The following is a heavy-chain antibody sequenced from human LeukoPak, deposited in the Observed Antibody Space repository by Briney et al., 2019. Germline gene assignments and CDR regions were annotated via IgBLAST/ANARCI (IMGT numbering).Heavy chain of an antibody. CDR2: IKQDGSEK. CDR1: GFTFSSYW. Sequence: GGSLRLSCAASGFTFSSYWMSWVRQVPGKGLEWVANIKQDGSEKYYVDSVKGRFTISRDNAKNSLYLQMNSLRAEDTAVYYCARDSDYGDYDAFDIWGQGTMVTVSS. CDR3: ARDSDYGDYDAFDI. J-gene: IGHJ3*02. V-gene: IGHV3-7*01. D-gene: IGHD4-17*01.